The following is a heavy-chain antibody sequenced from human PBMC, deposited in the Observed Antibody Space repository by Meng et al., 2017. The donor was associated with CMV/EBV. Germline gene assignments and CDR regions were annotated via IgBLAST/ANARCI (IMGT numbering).Heavy chain of an antibody. CDR3: AREPDHYNWNRNSAHNWFDP. CDR2: IYYSGST. V-gene: IGHV4-39*07. J-gene: IGHJ5*02. CDR1: GGSISSSSYY. D-gene: IGHD1-20*01. Sequence: SETLSLTCTVSGGSISSSSYYWGWIRQPPGKGLEWIGSIYYSGSTYYNPSLKSRVTISVDTSKNQFSLKLSSVTAADTAVYYCAREPDHYNWNRNSAHNWFDPWDQGTLVTVSS.